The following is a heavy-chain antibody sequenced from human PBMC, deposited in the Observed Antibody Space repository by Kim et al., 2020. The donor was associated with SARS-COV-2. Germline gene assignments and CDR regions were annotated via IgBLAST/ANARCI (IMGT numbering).Heavy chain of an antibody. V-gene: IGHV1-24*01. D-gene: IGHD6-19*01. J-gene: IGHJ3*02. CDR2: FDPEDGET. CDR3: ATPILPIAVAGMKGAFDI. Sequence: ASVKVSCKVSGYTLTELSMHWVRQAPGKGLEWMGGFDPEDGETIYAQKFQGRVTMTEDTSTDTAYMELSSLRSEDTAVYYCATPILPIAVAGMKGAFDIWGQGTMVTVSS. CDR1: GYTLTELS.